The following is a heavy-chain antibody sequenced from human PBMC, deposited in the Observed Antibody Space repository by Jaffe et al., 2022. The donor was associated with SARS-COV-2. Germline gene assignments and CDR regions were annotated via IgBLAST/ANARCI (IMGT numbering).Heavy chain of an antibody. CDR3: ARGGFGGDWWYFDL. CDR2: IAIAGNT. J-gene: IGHJ2*01. CDR1: GFTFSSYD. Sequence: EVHMVESGGGLVQPGGSLRLSCAASGFTFSSYDMHWVRQATGKGLEWVSAIAIAGNTFYSDSVKGRFTISRENARDSLYLQMSSLTAGDTAVYYCARGGFGGDWWYFDLWGHGTLVTVSS. V-gene: IGHV3-13*01. D-gene: IGHD2-21*02.